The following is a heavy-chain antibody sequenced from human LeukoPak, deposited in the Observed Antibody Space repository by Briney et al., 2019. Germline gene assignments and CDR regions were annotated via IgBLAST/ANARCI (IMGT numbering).Heavy chain of an antibody. CDR2: IYYSGST. D-gene: IGHD4-17*01. Sequence: SETLSLTCTVSGGSISSYHWSWIRQPPGKGLEWIGYIYYSGSTNYNPSLKSRVTISVDTSKNQFSLKLSSVTAADTAVYYCARSRHDYGDYYFDYWGQGTLVTVSS. J-gene: IGHJ4*02. V-gene: IGHV4-59*08. CDR1: GGSISSYH. CDR3: ARSRHDYGDYYFDY.